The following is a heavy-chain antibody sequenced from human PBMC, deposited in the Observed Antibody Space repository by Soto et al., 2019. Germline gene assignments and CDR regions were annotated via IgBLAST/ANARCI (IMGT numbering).Heavy chain of an antibody. Sequence: SETLSLTCGVSGYSVSSSDYYWAWIRQPPGKGLEWIGSMLYSGLTYYNPSLKSRVTLSVDTSKNQFSVRLNSVTASDTAVYYCAPLSVSLSGPYGIHVWGQGTTVTV. CDR1: GYSVSSSDYY. V-gene: IGHV4-39*01. CDR2: MLYSGLT. J-gene: IGHJ6*02. CDR3: APLSVSLSGPYGIHV. D-gene: IGHD2-15*01.